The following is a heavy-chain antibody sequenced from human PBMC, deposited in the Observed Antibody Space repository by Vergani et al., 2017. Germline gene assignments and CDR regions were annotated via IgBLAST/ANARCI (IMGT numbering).Heavy chain of an antibody. CDR2: INPNSGGT. D-gene: IGHD3-10*01. Sequence: QVQLVQSGAEVKKPGASVKVSCKASGYTFTGYYMHWVRQAPGQGLEWMGWINPNSGGTNYAQKFQGRVTMTRDTSISTAYMELSRLRSDDTAVYYCARAGLLWFGELSXFDPWGQGTLVTVSS. CDR1: GYTFTGYY. J-gene: IGHJ5*02. V-gene: IGHV1-2*02. CDR3: ARAGLLWFGELSXFDP.